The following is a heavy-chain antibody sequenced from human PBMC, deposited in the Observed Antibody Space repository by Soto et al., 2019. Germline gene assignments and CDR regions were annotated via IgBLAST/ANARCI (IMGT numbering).Heavy chain of an antibody. CDR3: AKESPYYYGSGSYFAY. Sequence: GGSLRLSCAASGFTFSSYAMSWVRQAPGKGLEWVSAISGSGGSTYYADSVKGRFTISRDNSKNTVYLQMNSLRAEDTAVYYCAKESPYYYGSGSYFAYWGQGTLVTVSS. J-gene: IGHJ4*02. D-gene: IGHD3-10*01. CDR2: ISGSGGST. CDR1: GFTFSSYA. V-gene: IGHV3-23*01.